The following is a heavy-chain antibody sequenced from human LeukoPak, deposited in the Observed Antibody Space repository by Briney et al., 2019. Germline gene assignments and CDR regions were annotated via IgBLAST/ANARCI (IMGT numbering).Heavy chain of an antibody. CDR2: ISSSSSYI. CDR3: ARGGGDCSGGSCYSPYNWFDH. D-gene: IGHD2-15*01. CDR1: GFTFSSYS. Sequence: GGSLRLSCAASGFTFSSYSMNWVRQAPGKGLEWVSSISSSSSYIYYADSVKGRFTISRDNAKNSLYLQMNSLRAEDTAVYYCARGGGDCSGGSCYSPYNWFDHWGQGTLVTVSS. V-gene: IGHV3-21*01. J-gene: IGHJ5*02.